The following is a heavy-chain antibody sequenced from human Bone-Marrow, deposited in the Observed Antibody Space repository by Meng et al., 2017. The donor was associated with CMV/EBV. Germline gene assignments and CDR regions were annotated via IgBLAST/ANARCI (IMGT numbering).Heavy chain of an antibody. J-gene: IGHJ4*02. D-gene: IGHD2-2*01. V-gene: IGHV1-3*01. CDR3: AREDCTTSSCYKSLDY. CDR1: GYTFTSYA. CDR2: VNCGNGNT. Sequence: SGYTFTSYAIHWVRQAPGQRLEWMGWVNCGNGNTKYSQKFQGRVTMTRDTSASTAYMELSSLTSEDTGVYHCAREDCTTSSCYKSLDYWGQGTLVTVSS.